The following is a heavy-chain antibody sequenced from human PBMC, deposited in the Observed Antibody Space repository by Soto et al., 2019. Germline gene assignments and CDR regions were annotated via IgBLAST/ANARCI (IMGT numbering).Heavy chain of an antibody. CDR3: ARELGSRAGICSSTSCLDYYYYYYMDV. CDR2: IYYSGST. CDR1: GGSISSGGYY. Sequence: QVQLQESGPGLVKPSQTLSLTCTVSGGSISSGGYYWSWIRQHPGKGLEWIGYIYYSGSTYYNPYLKRRVTLSVDTSKNQFSLKLSSVTAADTAVYYCARELGSRAGICSSTSCLDYYYYYYMDVWGKGTTVTVSS. J-gene: IGHJ6*03. D-gene: IGHD2-2*01. V-gene: IGHV4-31*03.